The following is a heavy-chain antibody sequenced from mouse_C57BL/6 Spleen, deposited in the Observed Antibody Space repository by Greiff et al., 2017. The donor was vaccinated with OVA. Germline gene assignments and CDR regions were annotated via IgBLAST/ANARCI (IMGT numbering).Heavy chain of an antibody. CDR2: IDPSDSYT. CDR1: GYTFTSYW. CDR3: ARCGALSSTGVEDWFAY. Sequence: QVQLKQPGAELVSPGTSVKLSCKASGYTFTSYWMHWVKQRPGQGLEWIGVIDPSDSYTNYNQKFKGKATLTVDTSSSTAYMQLSSLTSEDSAVYYCARCGALSSTGVEDWFAYWGQGTLVTVSA. J-gene: IGHJ3*01. D-gene: IGHD1-1*01. V-gene: IGHV1-59*01.